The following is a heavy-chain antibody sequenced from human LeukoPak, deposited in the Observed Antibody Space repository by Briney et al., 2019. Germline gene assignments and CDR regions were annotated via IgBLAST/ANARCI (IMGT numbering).Heavy chain of an antibody. J-gene: IGHJ6*02. V-gene: IGHV3-66*01. CDR1: GFTVSSNY. Sequence: PRGSLRLSCAASGFTVSSNYMSWVRQAPGKGLEWVSVIYSGGSTYYADSVKGRFTISRDNSKNTLYPQMNSLRAEDTAVYYCAREVRYCSSTSCYLWGMDVWGQGTTVTVSS. CDR2: IYSGGST. D-gene: IGHD2-2*01. CDR3: AREVRYCSSTSCYLWGMDV.